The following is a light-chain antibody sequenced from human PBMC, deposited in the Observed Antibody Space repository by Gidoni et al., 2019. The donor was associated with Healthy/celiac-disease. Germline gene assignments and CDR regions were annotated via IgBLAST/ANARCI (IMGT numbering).Light chain of an antibody. V-gene: IGKV3-20*01. CDR2: GAS. J-gene: IGKJ3*01. CDR3: QQYGSSPFT. CDR1: QSVSSSY. Sequence: IVFTQSPGTLSLSPGERATLSCRDSQSVSSSYLAWYQQKPGQAPRLLIYGASSRATGIPDRFSGSGSGTDFTLTISRLEPEDFAVYYCQQYGSSPFTFGPGTKVEIK.